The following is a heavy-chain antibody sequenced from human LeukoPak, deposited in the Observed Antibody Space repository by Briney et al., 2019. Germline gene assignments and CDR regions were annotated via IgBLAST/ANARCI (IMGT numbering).Heavy chain of an antibody. V-gene: IGHV1-2*02. D-gene: IGHD2-21*01. CDR1: GYTFTGYY. Sequence: ASVKVSCKASGYTFTGYYMHWVRQAPGQGLEWMGWINPNSGGTNYAQKFRGRVTMTRDTSISTAYMELSRLRSDDTAVYYCARGAYCGGDCYSFDYWGQGTLVTVSS. J-gene: IGHJ4*02. CDR2: INPNSGGT. CDR3: ARGAYCGGDCYSFDY.